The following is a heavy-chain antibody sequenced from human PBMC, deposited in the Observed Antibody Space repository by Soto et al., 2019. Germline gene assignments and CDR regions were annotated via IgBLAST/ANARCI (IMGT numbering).Heavy chain of an antibody. J-gene: IGHJ5*02. CDR1: GGSISSNNYY. CDR2: IFYTGTT. V-gene: IGHV4-39*01. Sequence: PSETLSLTCTVSGGSISSNNYYWAWVRQPPGKGLEWIGSIFYTGTTYYNPSLKSRVTISIDTSKNQFSLQLNSVTPEDTAVYYCARAYCSGGRCWAWSNWFDPWGQGTLVTVSS. D-gene: IGHD2-15*01. CDR3: ARAYCSGGRCWAWSNWFDP.